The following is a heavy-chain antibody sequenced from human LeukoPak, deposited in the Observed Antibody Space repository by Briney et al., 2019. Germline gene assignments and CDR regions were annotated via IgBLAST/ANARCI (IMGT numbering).Heavy chain of an antibody. CDR1: GFIFSSYA. D-gene: IGHD3-22*01. V-gene: IGHV3-23*01. Sequence: GGSLRLSCATSGFIFSSYAMSWVRQAPGKGLEWVSGISGSGDNTYYADSVKGRFTISRDNSKNTLYVQVNSLGTEDTAAYYCAKGSYYDSSGSFYFDYWGQGTLVTVSS. J-gene: IGHJ4*02. CDR2: ISGSGDNT. CDR3: AKGSYYDSSGSFYFDY.